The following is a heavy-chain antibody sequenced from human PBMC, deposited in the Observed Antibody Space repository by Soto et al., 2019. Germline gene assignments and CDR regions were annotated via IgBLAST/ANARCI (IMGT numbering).Heavy chain of an antibody. V-gene: IGHV4-31*02. CDR3: ARMYSSGSGWFHP. CDR1: HYFIGAGGYD. J-gene: IGHJ5*02. Sequence: TQSRTCFVAHYFIGAGGYDWSWMHHHPGKGVEWIGSFYSSGSIIYNPSLRSRVSISGDMSTNQFSMSLTSVTTADTARYYCARMYSSGSGWFHPWGQGTLVTCSS. CDR2: FYSSGSI. D-gene: IGHD6-19*01.